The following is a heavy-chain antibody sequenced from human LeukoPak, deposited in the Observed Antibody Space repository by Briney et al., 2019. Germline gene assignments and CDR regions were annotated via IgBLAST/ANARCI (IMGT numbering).Heavy chain of an antibody. CDR3: ARDIGTEIYLFDWFDF. Sequence: SETLSLTCTVSGGSFDSNYWSWIRQPAGKGLEWIGRVSTSGSADYNPSLKGRVTMSVDTSKKLFSLKLSSVTAADTAVYYCARDIGTEIYLFDWFDFWGQGTLVTVSS. J-gene: IGHJ5*01. V-gene: IGHV4-4*07. D-gene: IGHD2/OR15-2a*01. CDR2: VSTSGSA. CDR1: GGSFDSNY.